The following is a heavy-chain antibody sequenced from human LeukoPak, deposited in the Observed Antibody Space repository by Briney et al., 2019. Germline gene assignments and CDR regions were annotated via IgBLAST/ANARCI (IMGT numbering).Heavy chain of an antibody. V-gene: IGHV1-2*02. CDR1: GYTFTGYY. Sequence: ASVKVSCKASGYTFTGYYMHWVRQAPGQGLEWMGWINPNSGGTNYAQKFQGRVTITADESTSTAYMELSSLRSEDTAVYYCARGNYDILGRAGAFDIWGQGTMVTVSS. D-gene: IGHD3-9*01. CDR2: INPNSGGT. CDR3: ARGNYDILGRAGAFDI. J-gene: IGHJ3*02.